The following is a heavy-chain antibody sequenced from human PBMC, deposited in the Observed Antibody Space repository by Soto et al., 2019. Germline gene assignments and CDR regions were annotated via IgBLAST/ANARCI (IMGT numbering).Heavy chain of an antibody. CDR2: IYYSGST. D-gene: IGHD4-17*01. V-gene: IGHV4-59*01. CDR3: ARARYGDYVRYFDY. J-gene: IGHJ4*02. Sequence: TLSLTCTVSGGSISSYYWSWIRQPPGKGLEWIGYIYYSGSTNYNPSLKSRVTISVDTSKNQFSLKLSSVTAADTAVYYCARARYGDYVRYFDYWGQGTLVTVSS. CDR1: GGSISSYY.